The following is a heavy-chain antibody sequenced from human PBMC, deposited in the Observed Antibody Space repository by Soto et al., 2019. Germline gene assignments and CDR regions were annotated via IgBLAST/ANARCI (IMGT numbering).Heavy chain of an antibody. Sequence: GESLMISCKGSGYSFASHWVAWVRQMPEKGLEWIGTIYPGDSDTKYSSAFRGHVTISADTSVSTAYLQWRSLEATDSAIYYCARYSGSYWHYLDFWGQGTLVTVSS. J-gene: IGHJ4*02. D-gene: IGHD1-26*01. CDR1: GYSFASHW. CDR2: IYPGDSDT. CDR3: ARYSGSYWHYLDF. V-gene: IGHV5-51*01.